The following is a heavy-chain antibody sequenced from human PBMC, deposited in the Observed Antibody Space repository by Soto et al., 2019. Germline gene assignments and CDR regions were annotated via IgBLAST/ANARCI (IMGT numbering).Heavy chain of an antibody. CDR2: IIPILGVA. J-gene: IGHJ4*02. CDR3: ARDLSLVPAAKAFDD. CDR1: GGTFSSYT. Sequence: QVQLVQSGAEVKKPGSSVKVSCKASGGTFSSYTISWVRQAPGQGLEWMGRIIPILGVANYAQKFQGRVTIPADKSTSTAYMELSSLRSEDTAVYYCARDLSLVPAAKAFDDWGQGTLVTVSS. V-gene: IGHV1-69*08. D-gene: IGHD2-2*01.